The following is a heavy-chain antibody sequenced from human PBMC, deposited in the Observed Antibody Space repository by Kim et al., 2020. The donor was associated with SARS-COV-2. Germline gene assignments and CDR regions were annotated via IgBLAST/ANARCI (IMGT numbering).Heavy chain of an antibody. J-gene: IGHJ4*02. CDR1: GDSVSSNSAV. V-gene: IGHV6-1*01. CDR3: VRERVAAAGRVFDY. D-gene: IGHD6-13*01. CDR2: TYYRSKWSN. Sequence: SQTLSFTCAISGDSVSSNSAVWNWIRQSPSRGLEWLGRTYYRSKWSNDYAVSVKSRITINPDTSKNQFSLQLNSVTPEDTAVYYCVRERVAAAGRVFDYWGQGTLVTVSS.